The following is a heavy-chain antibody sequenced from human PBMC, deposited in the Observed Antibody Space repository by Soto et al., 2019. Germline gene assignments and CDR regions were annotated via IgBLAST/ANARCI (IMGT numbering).Heavy chain of an antibody. CDR3: ARVYAQYSSGPAFDI. CDR1: GFTFSSYS. D-gene: IGHD6-19*01. Sequence: GGSLRLSCAASGFTFSSYSMNWVRQAPGKGLEWVSSISSSSSYIYYADSVKGRFTISRDNAKNSLYLQMNSLRAEDTAVYYCARVYAQYSSGPAFDIWGQGTMVTVSS. CDR2: ISSSSSYI. V-gene: IGHV3-21*01. J-gene: IGHJ3*02.